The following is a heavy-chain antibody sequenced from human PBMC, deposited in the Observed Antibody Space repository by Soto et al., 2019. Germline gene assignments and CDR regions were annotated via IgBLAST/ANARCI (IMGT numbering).Heavy chain of an antibody. V-gene: IGHV1-3*04. CDR2: MNIGNGNT. Sequence: ASVKVSCKASGYTFTYYPIHWVRQAPGQRLEWMGCMNIGNGNTGSSQKFQDRVTLTRETSARTAYMELTSLRSEDSVVYYCAREPLCGGRCYDNYFDPWGQGNLVTVSS. J-gene: IGHJ5*02. CDR1: GYTFTYYP. CDR3: AREPLCGGRCYDNYFDP. D-gene: IGHD2-15*01.